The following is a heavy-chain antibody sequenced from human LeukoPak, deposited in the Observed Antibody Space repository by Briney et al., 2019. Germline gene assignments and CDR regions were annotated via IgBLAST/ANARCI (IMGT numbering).Heavy chain of an antibody. V-gene: IGHV3-30*18. D-gene: IGHD6-19*01. CDR1: GFTFSSYS. CDR2: ISYDGSNK. J-gene: IGHJ4*02. Sequence: SGGSLRLSCAASGFTFSSYSMNWVRQAPGKGLEWVAVISYDGSNKYYADSVKGRFTISRDNSKNTLYLQMNSLRAEDTAVYHCAKDGRSYSSGWPPFDYWGQGALVTVSS. CDR3: AKDGRSYSSGWPPFDY.